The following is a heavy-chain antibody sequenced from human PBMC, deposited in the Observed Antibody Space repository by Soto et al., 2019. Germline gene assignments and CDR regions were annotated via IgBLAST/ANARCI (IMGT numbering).Heavy chain of an antibody. CDR2: IYASGSP. Sequence: SETLSLTCTISGGSVSVYYWSWIRQSTGQGLEWIGYIYASGSPYYNPSLRSRVTISADTSKNQISLKLTSPTAADTAVYYCARGVGSSPPQYWGRGTLVTSPQ. CDR3: ARGVGSSPPQY. V-gene: IGHV4-59*02. CDR1: GGSVSVYY. J-gene: IGHJ4*02. D-gene: IGHD1-26*01.